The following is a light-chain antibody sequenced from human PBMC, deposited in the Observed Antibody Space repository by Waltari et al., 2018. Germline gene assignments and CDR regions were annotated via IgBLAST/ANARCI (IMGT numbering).Light chain of an antibody. Sequence: QSALTQPASVSGSPGQSITISCTGSSSDVGGYNYVSWYQQHPGKAPKLVIHDVTQRPAGVSIRFSGSKSGNTASLIISGHQAEDEADYYCSSYTSSSTLIFGGGTKLTVL. CDR1: SSDVGGYNY. CDR3: SSYTSSSTLI. J-gene: IGLJ2*01. V-gene: IGLV2-14*03. CDR2: DVT.